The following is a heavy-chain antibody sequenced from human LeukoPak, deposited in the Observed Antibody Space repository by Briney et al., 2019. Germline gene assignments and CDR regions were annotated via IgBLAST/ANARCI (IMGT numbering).Heavy chain of an antibody. V-gene: IGHV4-31*03. D-gene: IGHD4-17*01. Sequence: PSQTLSPTCTVSGGSISSGGYYWSWIRQHPGKGLEWIGYIYYSGSTYYNPSLKSRVTISVDTSKNQLSLKLSSVTAADTAVYYCARDWVGDYAIDPWGQGTLVTVSS. J-gene: IGHJ5*02. CDR1: GGSISSGGYY. CDR2: IYYSGST. CDR3: ARDWVGDYAIDP.